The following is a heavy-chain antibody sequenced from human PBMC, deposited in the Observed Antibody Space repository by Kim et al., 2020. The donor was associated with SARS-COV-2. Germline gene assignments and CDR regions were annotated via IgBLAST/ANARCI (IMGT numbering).Heavy chain of an antibody. J-gene: IGHJ6*02. CDR1: GFTFGDYA. Sequence: GGSLRLSCAASGFTFGDYAMHWVRQAPGKGLEWVSGISWNSGSIGYADSVKGRFTISRDNAKNSLYLQMNSLRAEDTALYYCAKDIVVVAATFDYGMDVWGQGTTVTVSS. CDR2: ISWNSGSI. CDR3: AKDIVVVAATFDYGMDV. V-gene: IGHV3-9*01. D-gene: IGHD2-15*01.